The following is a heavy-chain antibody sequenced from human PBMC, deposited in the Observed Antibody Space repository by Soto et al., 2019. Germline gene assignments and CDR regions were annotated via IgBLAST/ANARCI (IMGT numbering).Heavy chain of an antibody. CDR3: ARHRPDIVVVPAVRPNVPIPYYYYGMDV. CDR2: IDPIDSYT. V-gene: IGHV5-10-1*01. D-gene: IGHD2-2*01. J-gene: IGHJ6*02. CDR1: GYIFTSYW. Sequence: GESLKISCKCSGYIFTSYWISWVRQMPGKGLEWMGRIDPIDSYTNYSPSFQGHVTISADKSISTAYLQWSSLKASDTAMYYCARHRPDIVVVPAVRPNVPIPYYYYGMDVWGQGTTVTVSS.